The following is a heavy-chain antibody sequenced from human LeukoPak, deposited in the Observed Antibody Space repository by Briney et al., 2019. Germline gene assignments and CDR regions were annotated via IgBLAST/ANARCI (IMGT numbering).Heavy chain of an antibody. CDR3: ARESLGAVAGTLDY. J-gene: IGHJ4*02. CDR1: GGSISSSNYY. Sequence: SETLSLTCTVSGGSISSSNYYWSWIRQPPGKGLEWIGEINHSGSTNYNSSLKSRVTILLDTSKNQFSLNLSSVTAADTAVYHCARESLGAVAGTLDYWGQGTLVTVSS. D-gene: IGHD6-19*01. CDR2: INHSGST. V-gene: IGHV4-39*07.